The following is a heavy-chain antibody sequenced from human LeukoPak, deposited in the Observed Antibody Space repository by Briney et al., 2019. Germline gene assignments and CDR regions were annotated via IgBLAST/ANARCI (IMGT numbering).Heavy chain of an antibody. D-gene: IGHD3-3*01. CDR2: ISGSGGST. CDR1: GITFSSYA. Sequence: GGSLRLSCAASGITFSSYAMSWVRQAPGKGLEWVSAISGSGGSTYYADFVKGRFTISRDNSKNTLFLQMNSLRAEDTALYYCAKGGYYDFWSGYYAAFDIWGQGTMVTVSS. J-gene: IGHJ3*02. CDR3: AKGGYYDFWSGYYAAFDI. V-gene: IGHV3-23*01.